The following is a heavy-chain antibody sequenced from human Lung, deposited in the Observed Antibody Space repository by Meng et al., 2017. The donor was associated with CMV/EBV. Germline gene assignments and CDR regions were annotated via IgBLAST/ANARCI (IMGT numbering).Heavy chain of an antibody. CDR2: IYPSDSDT. CDR3: ARLLFSDTSGYYNDCSFDY. CDR1: GYNFTDYW. J-gene: IGHJ4*02. D-gene: IGHD3-3*01. V-gene: IGHV5-51*01. Sequence: GGSLRLXCKATGYNFTDYWIGWVRQMPGEGLEWMGIIYPSDSDTRYNSSLRGQVTISADRSISTAYLQWNNLKASDTAIYYCARLLFSDTSGYYNDCSFDYWGQGTXVTVSS.